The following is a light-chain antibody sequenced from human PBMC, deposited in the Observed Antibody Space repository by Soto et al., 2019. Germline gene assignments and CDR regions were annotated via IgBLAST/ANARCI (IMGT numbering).Light chain of an antibody. CDR2: GAS. CDR3: QQYSSSPTT. CDR1: QSVSSSY. V-gene: IGKV3-20*01. Sequence: EIVFTQSSVTLSGAPVERATLSCRASQSVSSSYLAWYQQKPGQAPRLLIYGASSRATGIPDRFSGSGSGTDFTLTISRLEPQDFAVYYCQQYSSSPTTFGQGTKVDIK. J-gene: IGKJ1*01.